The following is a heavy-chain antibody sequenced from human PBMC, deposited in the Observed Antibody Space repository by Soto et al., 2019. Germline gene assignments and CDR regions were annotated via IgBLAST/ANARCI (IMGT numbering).Heavy chain of an antibody. CDR2: IYYSGST. D-gene: IGHD1-1*01. CDR3: ATVKNWNVFDY. CDR1: GGSISSYY. V-gene: IGHV4-59*01. J-gene: IGHJ4*02. Sequence: SETLSLTFTVSGGSISSYYWSWIRQPPGKGLEWIGNIYYSGSTKYDPSLESRVTISIDTSKNQFSLKLISVTAADTAVYYCATVKNWNVFDYWGQGTLVTVSS.